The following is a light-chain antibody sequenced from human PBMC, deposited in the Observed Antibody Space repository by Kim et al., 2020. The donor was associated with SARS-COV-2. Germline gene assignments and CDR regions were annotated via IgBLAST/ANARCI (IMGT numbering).Light chain of an antibody. CDR2: DVN. CDR1: SSDVGDYNS. V-gene: IGLV2-14*01. Sequence: QSALTQPASVSGSPGQSITISCTGTSSDVGDYNSVSWHQQHPGKAPKLLIYDVNKRPSGVSNRFSGSKSGNTASLTISGLQAGDEAGYYCTSYTRSSLVCGGGTHLPVL. J-gene: IGLJ2*01. CDR3: TSYTRSSLV.